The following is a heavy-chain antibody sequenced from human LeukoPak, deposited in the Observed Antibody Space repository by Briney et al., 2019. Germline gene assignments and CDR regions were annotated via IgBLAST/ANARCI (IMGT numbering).Heavy chain of an antibody. CDR2: ISLSGLT. Sequence: SETLSLTCGVSGGSISNTNWWSWVRQPPGQGLEWIGEISLSGLTNYNPSLKSRVTVSLDKSKNHLPLNPTFVTAADTAVYYCSRENGAFSPFGYWGQGTLVTVPS. CDR1: GGSISNTNW. D-gene: IGHD2-8*01. CDR3: SRENGAFSPFGY. V-gene: IGHV4-4*02. J-gene: IGHJ4*02.